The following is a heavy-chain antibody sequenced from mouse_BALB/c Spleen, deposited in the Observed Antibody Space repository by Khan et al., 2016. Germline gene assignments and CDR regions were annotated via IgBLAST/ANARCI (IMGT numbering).Heavy chain of an antibody. Sequence: QVQLQQSGAELAKPGASVKMSCKASGYTFTSYWMHWVKQRPGQGLEWIGYINPSTGYIEYNQKFKDKATLTADKSSSTAYMQLSSLTSEDSAVYYCAREGSPFYFDYWGQGTSLTVSS. CDR3: AREGSPFYFDY. J-gene: IGHJ2*02. CDR2: INPSTGYI. CDR1: GYTFTSYW. V-gene: IGHV1-7*01.